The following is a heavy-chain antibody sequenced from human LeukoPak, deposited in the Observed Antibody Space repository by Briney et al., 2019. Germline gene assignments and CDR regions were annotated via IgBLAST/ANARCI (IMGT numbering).Heavy chain of an antibody. CDR1: GFTFSSYG. CDR2: IHYDGSNK. V-gene: IGHV3-30*02. Sequence: GGSLRLSCAASGFTFSSYGMHWVRQGPGKGLEWVASIHYDGSNKYYADSVKGRFTISRDNSKNTLYLQMNSPRPEDTAVYYCAKVLSKGGGYYLTDYWGQGTLVTVSS. D-gene: IGHD3-22*01. J-gene: IGHJ4*02. CDR3: AKVLSKGGGYYLTDY.